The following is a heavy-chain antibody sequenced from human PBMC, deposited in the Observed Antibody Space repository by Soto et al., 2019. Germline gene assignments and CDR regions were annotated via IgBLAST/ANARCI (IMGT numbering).Heavy chain of an antibody. CDR3: ARAGVY. J-gene: IGHJ4*02. Sequence: GGSLRLSCAASGFTFSRYEMNWIRQAPGKGLEWGSYISSSGTTVHYADSVKGRFTISRDNAKNSLFLQMNSLRAEDTALYYCARAGVYWGQGTLVTVSS. D-gene: IGHD2-8*01. V-gene: IGHV3-48*03. CDR1: GFTFSRYE. CDR2: ISSSGTTV.